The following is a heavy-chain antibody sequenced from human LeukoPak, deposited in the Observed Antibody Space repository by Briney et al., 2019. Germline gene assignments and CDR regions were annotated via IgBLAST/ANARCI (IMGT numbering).Heavy chain of an antibody. V-gene: IGHV4-39*01. CDR3: ARSKAHYDSSGYPAPFDY. Sequence: SETLSLTCTVSGGSISSSSYYWGWIRQPPGKGLEWFGSIYYSGSTYYNPSLKSRVTISVDTSKNQFSLKLSSVTAADTAVYYCARSKAHYDSSGYPAPFDYWGQGTLVTVSS. CDR2: IYYSGST. CDR1: GGSISSSSYY. D-gene: IGHD3-22*01. J-gene: IGHJ4*02.